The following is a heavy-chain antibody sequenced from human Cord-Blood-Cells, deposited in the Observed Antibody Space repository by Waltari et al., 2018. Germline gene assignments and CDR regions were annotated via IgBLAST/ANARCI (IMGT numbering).Heavy chain of an antibody. CDR1: GGSISSSSYY. Sequence: QLQLQESGPGLVKPSETLSLTCTVSGGSISSSSYYWGWIRQPPGKGLEWIGSIYYSGSTYYNTSIKSRVTISVDTSKNQFSLKLSSVTAADTAVYYCARQPSSGWYYYYYGMDVWGQGTTVTVSS. V-gene: IGHV4-39*01. D-gene: IGHD6-19*01. J-gene: IGHJ6*02. CDR3: ARQPSSGWYYYYYGMDV. CDR2: IYYSGST.